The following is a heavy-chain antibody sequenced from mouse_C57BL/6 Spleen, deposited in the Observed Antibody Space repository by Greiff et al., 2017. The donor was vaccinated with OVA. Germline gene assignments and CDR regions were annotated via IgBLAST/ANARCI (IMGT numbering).Heavy chain of an antibody. Sequence: EVHLVESGGGLVKPGGSLKLSCAASGFTFSDYGMHWVRQAPEKGLEWVAYISSGSSTIYYADTVKGRFTISRDNAKNTLFLQMTSLRSEDTAIDYCARTGDYSNPRAMDYWGQGTTVTVSS. CDR3: ARTGDYSNPRAMDY. V-gene: IGHV5-17*01. D-gene: IGHD2-5*01. CDR1: GFTFSDYG. CDR2: ISSGSSTI. J-gene: IGHJ4*01.